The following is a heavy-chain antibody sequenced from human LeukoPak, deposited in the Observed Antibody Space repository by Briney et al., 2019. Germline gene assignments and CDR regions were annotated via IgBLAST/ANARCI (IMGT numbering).Heavy chain of an antibody. D-gene: IGHD4-17*01. CDR1: GYTFTGYY. Sequence: GASVKVSCKASGYTFTGYYMHWVRQAPGQGLEWMGWINPNSGGTNYAQKFQGRVTMTRDTSISTAYMELSRLRSDDTAVYYCATPYGDYVTAFDYWGQGTLVTVSS. J-gene: IGHJ4*02. CDR3: ATPYGDYVTAFDY. V-gene: IGHV1-2*02. CDR2: INPNSGGT.